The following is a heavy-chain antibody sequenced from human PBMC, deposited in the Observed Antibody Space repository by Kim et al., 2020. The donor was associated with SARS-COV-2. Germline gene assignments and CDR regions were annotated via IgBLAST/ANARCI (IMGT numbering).Heavy chain of an antibody. Sequence: GGSLRLSCAASGFTFSSYAMSWVRQAPGKGLEWVSAISGSGGSTYYADSVKGRFTISRDNSKNTLYLQMNSLRAEDTAVYYCAKGQGLITMIVVVTTGFDYWGQGTLVTVSS. CDR3: AKGQGLITMIVVVTTGFDY. V-gene: IGHV3-23*01. D-gene: IGHD3-22*01. CDR2: ISGSGGST. J-gene: IGHJ4*02. CDR1: GFTFSSYA.